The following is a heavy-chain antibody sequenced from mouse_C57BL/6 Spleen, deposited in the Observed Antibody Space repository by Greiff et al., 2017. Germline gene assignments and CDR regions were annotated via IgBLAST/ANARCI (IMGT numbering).Heavy chain of an antibody. Sequence: QVQLQQPGAELVRPGSSVKLSCKASGYTFTSYWMHWVKQRPIQGLEWIGNIDPSDSETHYNQKFKDKATLTVDKSSSTAYMQLSSLTSEDSAVYYCARVPYDYDEGFFDYWGQGTTLTVSS. CDR3: ARVPYDYDEGFFDY. V-gene: IGHV1-52*01. J-gene: IGHJ2*01. CDR1: GYTFTSYW. CDR2: IDPSDSET. D-gene: IGHD2-4*01.